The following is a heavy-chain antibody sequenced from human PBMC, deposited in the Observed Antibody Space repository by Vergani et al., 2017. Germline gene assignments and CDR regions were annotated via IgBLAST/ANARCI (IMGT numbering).Heavy chain of an antibody. J-gene: IGHJ4*02. CDR3: ARIGPYFHDSRIDY. Sequence: QVQLQESGPGLVKPSETLSLTCTVSGAAIKDFYWSWIRQAPGKGLEWIGYIYHSGSTSYNPSLKSRVSMSVETSKNQFSLNLRSVTAADTAIYYCARIGPYFHDSRIDYWGQGRLVTVSS. V-gene: IGHV4-30-4*08. CDR2: IYHSGST. CDR1: GAAIKDFY. D-gene: IGHD3-22*01.